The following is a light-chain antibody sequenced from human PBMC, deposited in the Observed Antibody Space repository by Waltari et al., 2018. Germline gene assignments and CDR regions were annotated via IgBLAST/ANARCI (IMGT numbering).Light chain of an antibody. Sequence: QSVLTQPPSVSAAPGQKVTMSCAGGSTNIGKNYVSWYQQVPGTAPKLLIYEDNKRPAQMPDRFSASKSGTSATLGITGLQTGDEADYYCGTWDSSLIAEVFGTGTKVTVL. CDR2: EDN. CDR1: STNIGKNY. V-gene: IGLV1-51*02. CDR3: GTWDSSLIAEV. J-gene: IGLJ1*01.